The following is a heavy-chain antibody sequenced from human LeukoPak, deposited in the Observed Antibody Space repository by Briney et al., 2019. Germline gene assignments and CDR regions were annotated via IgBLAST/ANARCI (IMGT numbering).Heavy chain of an antibody. CDR2: IYYSGSI. Sequence: NPSETLSLTCTVSGGSISSYYWSWIRQPPGKGLEWIGYIYYSGSINYNPSLKSRVTISVDTSKNQFSLKLSSVTAADTAVYYCARCRGGSCYWFDPWGQGTLVTVSS. J-gene: IGHJ5*02. D-gene: IGHD2-15*01. V-gene: IGHV4-59*01. CDR1: GGSISSYY. CDR3: ARCRGGSCYWFDP.